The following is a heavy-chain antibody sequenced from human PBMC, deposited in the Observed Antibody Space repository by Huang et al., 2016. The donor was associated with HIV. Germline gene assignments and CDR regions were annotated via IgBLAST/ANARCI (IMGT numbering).Heavy chain of an antibody. CDR2: IRYDGNND. Sequence: QVRLVESGGGVVQTGASLTLSCSASGFPFSAYGMDWVRQAPGKGVEWVSFIRYDGNNDYLIGSVKGRFTISRDKSNNTLYLRMNSLRPEDTAVYYCVKERGSSRARSSFDFWGQGTSVIVSS. D-gene: IGHD6-13*01. CDR1: GFPFSAYG. J-gene: IGHJ3*01. V-gene: IGHV3-30*02. CDR3: VKERGSSRARSSFDF.